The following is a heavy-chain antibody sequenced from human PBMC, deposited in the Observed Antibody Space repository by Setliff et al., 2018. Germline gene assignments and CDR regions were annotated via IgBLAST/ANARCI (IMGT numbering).Heavy chain of an antibody. Sequence: GASVKVSCKASGGTFNTYAINWVRQAPGQGLAWMGGIVPVFGTRNYAQKFQGRVTFSADDSANTAYMELTSLTSEDTAVYYCARNIGMGQRDYFDYWGQGTVVTVS. CDR2: IVPVFGTR. D-gene: IGHD5-18*01. J-gene: IGHJ4*02. CDR3: ARNIGMGQRDYFDY. V-gene: IGHV1-69*13. CDR1: GGTFNTYA.